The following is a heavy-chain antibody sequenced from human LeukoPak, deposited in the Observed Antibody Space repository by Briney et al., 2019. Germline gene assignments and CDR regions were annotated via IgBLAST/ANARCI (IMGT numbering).Heavy chain of an antibody. D-gene: IGHD2-2*01. Sequence: PSETLSLTCAVSGFSISSGYFWAWIRQSPGKGLEWIGSIFHSGITCYNPSLKSRITISVDTSKNQFSLRLSSVTAADTAVYYCARRISTRRGETCSSTSCYFDYWGQGTLVTVSS. CDR1: GFSISSGYF. CDR3: ARRISTRRGETCSSTSCYFDY. CDR2: IFHSGIT. J-gene: IGHJ4*02. V-gene: IGHV4-38-2*01.